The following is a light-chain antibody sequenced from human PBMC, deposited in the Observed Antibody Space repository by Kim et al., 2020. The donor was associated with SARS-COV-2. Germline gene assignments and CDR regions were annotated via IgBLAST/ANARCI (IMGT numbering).Light chain of an antibody. CDR3: QQYNSYRT. V-gene: IGKV1-5*03. Sequence: DIQMTQSPSSLSASVGDRVTITCRASQSVNSWLAWYQQKPGRPPKLLIYKGSSLESGVPSRFSGSGSGTEFTLTISSLQPDDFATYYCQQYNSYRTFGGGPKVEI. CDR1: QSVNSW. J-gene: IGKJ4*01. CDR2: KGS.